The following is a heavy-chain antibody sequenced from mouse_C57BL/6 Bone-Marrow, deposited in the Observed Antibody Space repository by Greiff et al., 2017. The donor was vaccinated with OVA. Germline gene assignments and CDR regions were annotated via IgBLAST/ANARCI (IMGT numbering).Heavy chain of an antibody. CDR2: IDPSASYT. CDR3: ARGYYGSSPWFAY. CDR1: GYTFTSYW. D-gene: IGHD1-1*01. V-gene: IGHV1-69*01. J-gene: IGHJ3*01. Sequence: VQLQQSGAELVMPGASVKLSCKASGYTFTSYWMHWVKQRPGQGLEWIGEIDPSASYTNYNQKFKGKSTLTVDKSSSTAYMQLSSLTSEDSAVYYGARGYYGSSPWFAYWGQGTLVTVSA.